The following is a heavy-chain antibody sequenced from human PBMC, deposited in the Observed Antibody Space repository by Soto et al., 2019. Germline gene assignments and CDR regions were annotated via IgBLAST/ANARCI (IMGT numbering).Heavy chain of an antibody. Sequence: EVQLLESGGGLVQPGGSLRLSCAASGFTFSNYAMSWVRQAPGKGLEWVSAISGSGGSTYYADSVKGRFTFSRDNSKNTLYLQMNSRRAEDTAVYYCARRTSGWSFDYWGQGTLVTVSS. D-gene: IGHD6-19*01. CDR3: ARRTSGWSFDY. V-gene: IGHV3-23*01. CDR1: GFTFSNYA. J-gene: IGHJ4*02. CDR2: ISGSGGST.